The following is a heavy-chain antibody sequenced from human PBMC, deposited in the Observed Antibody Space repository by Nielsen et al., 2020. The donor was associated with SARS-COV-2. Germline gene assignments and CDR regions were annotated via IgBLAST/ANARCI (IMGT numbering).Heavy chain of an antibody. Sequence: GGSLRLSCAASGFTFSNYAMHWVRQAPGKGLEWVAVISNDGSNKYYADSVKGRFTISSDNSKNTLYLQMNSLRAEDTAVYYCARDLAYGDYADYWGQGTLVTVSS. CDR3: ARDLAYGDYADY. CDR2: ISNDGSNK. V-gene: IGHV3-30-3*01. CDR1: GFTFSNYA. J-gene: IGHJ4*02. D-gene: IGHD4-17*01.